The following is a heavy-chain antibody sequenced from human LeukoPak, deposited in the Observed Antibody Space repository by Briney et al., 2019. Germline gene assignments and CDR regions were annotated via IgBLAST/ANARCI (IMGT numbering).Heavy chain of an antibody. J-gene: IGHJ5*02. D-gene: IGHD3-3*01. Sequence: GGSLRLSCVASGFTFSSSGMNWVRQAPGKGLEWISFISSSTTTIYYADSVKRRFTISRDNAKNSLYLQMNSLRAEDTAVYYCARGAYYDFWSGYLGFDPWGQGTLVTVSS. V-gene: IGHV3-48*01. CDR3: ARGAYYDFWSGYLGFDP. CDR1: GFTFSSSG. CDR2: ISSSTTTI.